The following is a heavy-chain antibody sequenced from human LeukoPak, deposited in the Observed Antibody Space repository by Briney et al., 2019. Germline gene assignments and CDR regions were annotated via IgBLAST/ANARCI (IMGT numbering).Heavy chain of an antibody. D-gene: IGHD3-10*01. CDR3: ATQVYPSGSPFDY. CDR1: GFTFSSYA. V-gene: IGHV3-23*01. Sequence: PGGSLRLSCAASGFTFSSYAMSWVRQAPGKGLEWVSAICGSGGSTYYADSVKGRFTISRDNSKNTLYLQMNSLRAEDTAVYYCATQVYPSGSPFDYWGQGTLVTVSS. CDR2: ICGSGGST. J-gene: IGHJ4*02.